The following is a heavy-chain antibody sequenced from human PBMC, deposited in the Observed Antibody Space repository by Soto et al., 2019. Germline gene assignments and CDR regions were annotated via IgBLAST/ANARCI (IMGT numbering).Heavy chain of an antibody. CDR2: ISRDGTNK. Sequence: QVQVVESGGGVVQPGRSLRLSCAASGFTFSRYAIHWVRQAPGKGLEWVAVISRDGTNKYYVDSVKGRFTISRDNSGNTLYLQKSSLRHEDAAVYDCARSRSGAVADSFDFWGQGTLVTVSS. D-gene: IGHD3-10*01. CDR3: ARSRSGAVADSFDF. J-gene: IGHJ4*02. V-gene: IGHV3-30*04. CDR1: GFTFSRYA.